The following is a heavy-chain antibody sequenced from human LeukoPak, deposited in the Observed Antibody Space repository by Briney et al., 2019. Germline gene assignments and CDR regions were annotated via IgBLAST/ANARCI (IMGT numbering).Heavy chain of an antibody. CDR1: GFTFSSYW. CDR2: IKQDGSEK. D-gene: IGHD3-10*01. J-gene: IGHJ4*02. CDR3: ARYGSGSSFDY. Sequence: GGSLRLSCAASGFTFSSYWMSWVRQAPGKGLEGVANIKQDGSEKYYVDSVKGRFTISRDNAKNSLYLQMNSLRAEDAAVYYCARYGSGSSFDYWGQGTLVTVSS. V-gene: IGHV3-7*01.